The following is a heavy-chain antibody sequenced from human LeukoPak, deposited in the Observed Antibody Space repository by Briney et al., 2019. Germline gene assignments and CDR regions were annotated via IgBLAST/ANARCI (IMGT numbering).Heavy chain of an antibody. CDR3: AREPPTNRDSSNYGN. CDR2: IKQDGSEK. D-gene: IGHD4-11*01. J-gene: IGHJ4*02. V-gene: IGHV3-7*01. Sequence: PGGSLRLSRVASGFTFTTYWMTWVRQAPGKGLEWVASIKQDGSEKYYVDSVKGRFTISRDNTRNSLYLQMDSLRAEDTAVYYCAREPPTNRDSSNYGNWGQGTLVTVSS. CDR1: GFTFTTYW.